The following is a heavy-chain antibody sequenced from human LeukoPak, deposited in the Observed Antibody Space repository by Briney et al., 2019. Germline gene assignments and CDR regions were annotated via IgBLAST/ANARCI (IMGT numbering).Heavy chain of an antibody. CDR2: IDWDVDK. D-gene: IGHD2-15*01. CDR3: ARMYSIVRDVGYYYYGMDV. J-gene: IGHJ6*02. V-gene: IGHV2-70*12. CDR1: GLSLKTTGMG. Sequence: SAPRLLSTTPSFTLSCNVFGLSLKTTGMGVSWIRQPPGKALEWLARIDWDVDKYYSTSPKYTLTISKDTTNNQEVSTITNMHPMNTATYDGARMYSIVRDVGYYYYGMDVWGQGTTVTVSS.